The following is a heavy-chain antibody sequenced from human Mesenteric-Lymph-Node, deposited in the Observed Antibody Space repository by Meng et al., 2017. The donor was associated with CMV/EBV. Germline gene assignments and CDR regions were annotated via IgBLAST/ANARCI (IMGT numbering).Heavy chain of an antibody. CDR3: ARDWSRGGSTGGTY. D-gene: IGHD1-26*01. CDR2: ISAYNGNT. J-gene: IGHJ4*02. CDR1: GYTFTSYG. Sequence: KASGYTFTSYGISWVRQAPGQGLEWMGWISAYNGNTNYAQKLQGRVTMTTDTSTSTAYMELRSLRSDDTAVYYCARDWSRGGSTGGTYWGQGTLVTVSS. V-gene: IGHV1-18*01.